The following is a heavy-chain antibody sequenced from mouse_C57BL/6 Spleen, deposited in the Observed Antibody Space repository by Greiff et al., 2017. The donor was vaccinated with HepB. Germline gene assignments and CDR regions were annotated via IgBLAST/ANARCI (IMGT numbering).Heavy chain of an antibody. CDR1: GFTFSSYA. J-gene: IGHJ3*01. D-gene: IGHD3-3*01. Sequence: EVKLMESGAGLVKPGGSLKLSCAASGFTFSSYAMSWVRQTPEQRLEWVAYISSGGDYIDYADPVEGRFTISRDTARNTLYLQMSRLKSEDTAMYYCTRENGQRRFAYWGQGTRVTVSA. CDR2: ISSGGDYI. CDR3: TRENGQRRFAY. V-gene: IGHV5-9-1*02.